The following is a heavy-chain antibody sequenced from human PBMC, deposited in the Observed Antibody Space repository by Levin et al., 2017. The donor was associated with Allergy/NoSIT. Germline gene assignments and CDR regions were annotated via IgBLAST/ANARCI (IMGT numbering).Heavy chain of an antibody. V-gene: IGHV3-23*01. J-gene: IGHJ5*02. CDR1: GFTFSSYA. CDR2: ISGSGGST. CDR3: AKDILKGENWFDP. D-gene: IGHD2-21*01. Sequence: GESLKISCAASGFTFSSYAMSWVRQAPGKGLEWVSAISGSGGSTYYADSVKGRFTISRDNSKNTLYLQMNSLRAEDTAVYYCAKDILKGENWFDPWGQGTLVTVSS.